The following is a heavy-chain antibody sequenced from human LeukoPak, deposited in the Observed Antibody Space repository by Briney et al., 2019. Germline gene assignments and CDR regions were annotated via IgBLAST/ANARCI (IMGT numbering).Heavy chain of an antibody. D-gene: IGHD3-22*01. V-gene: IGHV4-61*02. CDR2: IFLSGST. J-gene: IGHJ4*02. Sequence: SETLSLTCSVSGGSISSGSYYWSWIRQPAGKGLEWIGRIFLSGSTNYNPSLKSRVTMSIATSKNQFSLSLRSVTAADTAVYYCARENYYDTSDWGQGTLVTVPS. CDR1: GGSISSGSYY. CDR3: ARENYYDTSD.